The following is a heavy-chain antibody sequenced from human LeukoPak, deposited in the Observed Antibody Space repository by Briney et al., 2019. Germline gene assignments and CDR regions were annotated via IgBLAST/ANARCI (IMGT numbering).Heavy chain of an antibody. Sequence: GSLRLSCLASGFPFRKFGSALVRQASGEGLEYVSAISSNGGSTYYADSVKGRFTISRDNSRNTLHLQMSSLRVEDTAAYYCVKDSSSGSYFDYWGQGTLVTVSS. CDR3: VKDSSSGSYFDY. CDR1: GFPFRKFG. CDR2: ISSNGGST. V-gene: IGHV3-64D*06. D-gene: IGHD3-10*01. J-gene: IGHJ4*02.